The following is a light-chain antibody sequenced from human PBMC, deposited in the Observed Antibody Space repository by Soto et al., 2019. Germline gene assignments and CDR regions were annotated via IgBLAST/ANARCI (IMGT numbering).Light chain of an antibody. V-gene: IGLV2-14*01. CDR3: SSYTTSSTLEV. J-gene: IGLJ2*01. CDR1: SSDIGTYNY. CDR2: DVG. Sequence: QSALTQPASVSGSPGQSITISCTGTSSDIGTYNYVSWYQQHPGKAPKLMIYDVGNRPSGVSNRFSDSKSVNTASLTISGLQAEDEAEYYCSSYTTSSTLEVFGGGTKVTVL.